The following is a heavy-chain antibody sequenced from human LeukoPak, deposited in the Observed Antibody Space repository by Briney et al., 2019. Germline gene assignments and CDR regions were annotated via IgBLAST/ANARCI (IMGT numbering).Heavy chain of an antibody. CDR3: AKDGEWELLQNPVDY. D-gene: IGHD1-26*01. CDR2: ISGSAGST. Sequence: PGGSLRLSCAASGFTFSSYGMSWVRQAPGKGLEWVSAISGSAGSTFYADTVKGRFTISRDNSKNTLYLQMNSLRAEDTAVYYCAKDGEWELLQNPVDYWGQGTLVTVSS. J-gene: IGHJ4*02. V-gene: IGHV3-23*01. CDR1: GFTFSSYG.